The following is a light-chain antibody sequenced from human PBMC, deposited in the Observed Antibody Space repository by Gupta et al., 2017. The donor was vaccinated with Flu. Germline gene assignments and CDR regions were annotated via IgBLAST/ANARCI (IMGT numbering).Light chain of an antibody. CDR2: SNN. V-gene: IGLV1-44*01. CDR1: SSNIGSNT. Sequence: QSVLTQPPSASGTPGQRVTITCSGSSSNIGSNTVNWYQPPPGTAPKLLIYSNNQRPSGVPDRFSGSKSGTSASLAISGLQSEDEADYYCAAWDDSLNGWVFGGGTKLTVL. CDR3: AAWDDSLNGWV. J-gene: IGLJ3*02.